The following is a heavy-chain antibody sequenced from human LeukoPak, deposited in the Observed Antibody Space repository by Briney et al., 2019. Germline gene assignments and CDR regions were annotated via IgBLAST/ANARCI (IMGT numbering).Heavy chain of an antibody. CDR3: ATDLG. D-gene: IGHD4-17*01. V-gene: IGHV3-74*03. CDR2: INSDGSSI. CDR1: GFTFSSYW. Sequence: GGSLRLSCAASGFTFSSYWMHWVRQAPGKGLVWVSRINSDGSSITYADSVTGRFTISRDNARNMVYLQMNSLRAEDTAVYYCATDLGWGQGTLVTVSS. J-gene: IGHJ4*02.